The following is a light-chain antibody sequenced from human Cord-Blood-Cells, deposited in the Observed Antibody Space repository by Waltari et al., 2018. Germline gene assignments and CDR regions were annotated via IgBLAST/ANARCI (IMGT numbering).Light chain of an antibody. V-gene: IGKV3-15*01. CDR3: QQYNNWPPRR. J-gene: IGKJ1*01. CDR2: GAS. Sequence: EIVSTQSPSTLSLSPGERATLSCRASQSVSSKLNWYKQKPGQAPRLLIYGASTMDTGVPARFSGSGSGTEFTLTISSLQSEDFAVYYCQQYNNWPPRRFGQGTKVEIK. CDR1: QSVSSK.